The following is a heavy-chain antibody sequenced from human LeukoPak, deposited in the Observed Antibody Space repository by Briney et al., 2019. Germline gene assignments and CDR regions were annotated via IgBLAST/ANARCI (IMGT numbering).Heavy chain of an antibody. D-gene: IGHD3-10*01. CDR3: ARLFPHPTGGGHSGFDI. CDR2: IKEDGSEK. V-gene: IGHV3-7*01. Sequence: GGSLRLSCAASGFTFSSYWMSWVRQAPGKGLEWVANIKEDGSEKYHVDSVKGRFTISRDNAKTSLYLQMNSLRAEDTAVYYCARLFPHPTGGGHSGFDIWGQGTMVTVSS. CDR1: GFTFSSYW. J-gene: IGHJ3*02.